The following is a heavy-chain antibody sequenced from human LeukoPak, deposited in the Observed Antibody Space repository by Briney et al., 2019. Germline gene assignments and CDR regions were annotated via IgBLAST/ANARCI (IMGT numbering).Heavy chain of an antibody. CDR1: GFTFSTFA. J-gene: IGHJ4*02. D-gene: IGHD2-8*02. Sequence: WGSLRLSCAASGFTFSTFAMIWVRQPPGRGLEWVSSIFPSGGEIHYADSVRGRFTISRDNSKSTLSLQMNSLRAEDTAIYYCATYRQVLLPFESWGQGTLVTVSS. CDR2: IFPSGGEI. V-gene: IGHV3-23*01. CDR3: ATYRQVLLPFES.